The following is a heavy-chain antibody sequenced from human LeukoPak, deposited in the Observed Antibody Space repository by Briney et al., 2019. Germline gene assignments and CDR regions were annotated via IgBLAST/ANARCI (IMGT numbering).Heavy chain of an antibody. CDR3: ASLERWLQF. J-gene: IGHJ4*02. D-gene: IGHD5-24*01. CDR1: GFTLSSYA. Sequence: GGSLRLSCTASGFTLSSYAMSWVRQAPGKGLEWVSVLYNDGKTYYADSVKGRFTISRDNSKNMVFLQMNSLRAEDTAVYYCASLERWLQFWGQGTLVTVSS. CDR2: LYNDGKT. V-gene: IGHV3-53*01.